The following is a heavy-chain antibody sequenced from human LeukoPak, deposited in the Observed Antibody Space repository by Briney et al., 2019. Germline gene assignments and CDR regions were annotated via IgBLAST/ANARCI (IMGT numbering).Heavy chain of an antibody. V-gene: IGHV4-39*01. CDR3: ARRSTVAGRGRFDP. J-gene: IGHJ5*02. Sequence: PSETLSLTCTVSGGSIRSSSYYWGWLRQPPGKGLEWIGSVHYSGSTYDNPSLKSRVTISVDTSKNQFSLKLISVTAADTAVYYCARRSTVAGRGRFDPWGQGTLVTVSS. CDR2: VHYSGST. D-gene: IGHD6-19*01. CDR1: GGSIRSSSYY.